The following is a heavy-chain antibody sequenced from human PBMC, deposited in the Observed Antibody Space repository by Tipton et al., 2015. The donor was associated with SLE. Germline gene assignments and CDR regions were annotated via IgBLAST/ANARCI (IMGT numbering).Heavy chain of an antibody. CDR3: AASVVVAGVYFDH. D-gene: IGHD6-19*01. Sequence: TLSLTCTVSGGSITSSYWSWIRQPAGMGLEWIGRIYPSGSANYNPPPKNRVTMSVDTSKNQFSLRLNSVTAADTAVYFCAASVVVAGVYFDHWGLGTLVTVSS. V-gene: IGHV4-4*07. CDR2: IYPSGSA. J-gene: IGHJ4*02. CDR1: GGSITSSY.